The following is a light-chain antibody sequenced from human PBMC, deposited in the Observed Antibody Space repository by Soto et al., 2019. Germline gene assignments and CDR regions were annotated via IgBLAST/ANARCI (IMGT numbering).Light chain of an antibody. CDR2: LYNDGSY. Sequence: QSVLTQSASASASLGASVRLACTLSSGYSKYAIAWHQQQPEKGPRYLMKLYNDGSYTKGDGIPDRFSGSSSGAERYLTISALQSDDEADYYCQTWGAGIVVFGGGTKLTVL. J-gene: IGLJ2*01. V-gene: IGLV4-69*01. CDR3: QTWGAGIVV. CDR1: SGYSKYA.